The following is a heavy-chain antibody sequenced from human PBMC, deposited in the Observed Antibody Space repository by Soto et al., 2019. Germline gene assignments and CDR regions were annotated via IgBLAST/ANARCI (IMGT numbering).Heavy chain of an antibody. CDR3: AAASIVEVVVALRYYYYMDV. Sequence: QVQLQQWGAGLLKPSETLSLTCGVYGESLNNYYWTWIRQPPGKGLEWIGEINHSGGTNNNPSLKSRVTISVDTSKNEFSLNLRSVTAADMGVYYCAAASIVEVVVALRYYYYMDVWGKGTTVTVSS. CDR1: GESLNNYY. CDR2: INHSGGT. V-gene: IGHV4-34*02. D-gene: IGHD2-2*01. J-gene: IGHJ6*03.